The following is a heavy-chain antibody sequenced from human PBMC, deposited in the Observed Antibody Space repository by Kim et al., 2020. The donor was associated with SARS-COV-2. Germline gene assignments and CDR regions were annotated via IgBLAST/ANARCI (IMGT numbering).Heavy chain of an antibody. CDR1: GFTFSIYW. Sequence: GGSLRLSCAASGFTFSIYWMSWVRQAPGKGLEWVANIKQDGSEKYYVDSVKGRFTISRDNAKNSLYLQMNSLRAEDTAVYYCASFSSGWAFDYWGQGTLVTVSS. CDR2: IKQDGSEK. D-gene: IGHD6-19*01. V-gene: IGHV3-7*03. CDR3: ASFSSGWAFDY. J-gene: IGHJ4*02.